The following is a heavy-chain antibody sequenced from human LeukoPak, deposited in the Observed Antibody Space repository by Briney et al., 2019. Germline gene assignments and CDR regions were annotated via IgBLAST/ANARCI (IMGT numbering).Heavy chain of an antibody. CDR2: IYTSGST. CDR1: GDSISNYY. Sequence: SSETLSLTCTVSGDSISNYYWSWIRQPAGKGLEWIGRIYTSGSTNYNPSLKSRVTMSVDTSKNQFSLKLSSVTAADTAVYYCARSAAVARNYYMDVWGKGTTVTVSS. V-gene: IGHV4-4*07. D-gene: IGHD6-19*01. J-gene: IGHJ6*03. CDR3: ARSAAVARNYYMDV.